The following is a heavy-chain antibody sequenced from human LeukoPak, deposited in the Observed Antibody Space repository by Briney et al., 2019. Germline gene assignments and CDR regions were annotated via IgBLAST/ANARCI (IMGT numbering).Heavy chain of an antibody. Sequence: SETLSLTCAVSGYSISSGYYWGWIRQPPGKGLEYIGSVHHSADTYYNPSLKSRVTMSIDTPKNQFSLKLNSVTAADTAVYYCARYGHWFDPWGQGTLVTVSS. J-gene: IGHJ5*02. CDR1: GYSISSGYY. D-gene: IGHD3-10*01. CDR3: ARYGHWFDP. CDR2: VHHSADT. V-gene: IGHV4-38-2*01.